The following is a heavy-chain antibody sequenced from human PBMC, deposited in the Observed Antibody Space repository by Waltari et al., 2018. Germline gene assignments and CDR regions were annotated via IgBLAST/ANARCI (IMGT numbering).Heavy chain of an antibody. J-gene: IGHJ4*02. CDR3: ARDSAYYGSGFGY. Sequence: QVQLQESGPGLVKPSETLSLTCTVPGGSISSYYWSWIRQPPGKGLEWIGYIYYSGSTNYNPSLKSRVTISVDTSKNQFSLKLSSVTAADTAVYYCARDSAYYGSGFGYWGQGTLVTVSS. CDR1: GGSISSYY. CDR2: IYYSGST. V-gene: IGHV4-59*01. D-gene: IGHD3-10*01.